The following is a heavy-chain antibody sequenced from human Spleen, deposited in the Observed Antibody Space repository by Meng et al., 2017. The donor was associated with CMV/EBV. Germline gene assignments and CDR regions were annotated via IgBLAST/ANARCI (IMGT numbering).Heavy chain of an antibody. CDR2: IKSDGTIT. CDR3: ARDRDCSSTSCAGPDY. Sequence: GESLKISCAASGFTFSNYWMHWVRQAPGKGLVWVSRIKSDGTITNYANSVKGRFTISRDNAKNTLYLQMNSLRAEDTAVYYCARDRDCSSTSCAGPDYWGQGTLVTVSS. J-gene: IGHJ4*02. D-gene: IGHD2-2*01. CDR1: GFTFSNYW. V-gene: IGHV3-74*01.